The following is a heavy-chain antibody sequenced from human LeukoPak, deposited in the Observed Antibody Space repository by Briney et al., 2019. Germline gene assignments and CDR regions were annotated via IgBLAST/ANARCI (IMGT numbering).Heavy chain of an antibody. Sequence: GGSLRLSCAASGFSFSSSGMHWVRQAPGKGPEWVAFTRFDDSYKAYGDSVKGRFTISRDNSKNTLYLQMNSLRAEDTAVYYCAKDLVTWASGNWYFDLWGRGTLVTVSS. D-gene: IGHD2-21*02. CDR2: TRFDDSYK. J-gene: IGHJ2*01. CDR3: AKDLVTWASGNWYFDL. CDR1: GFSFSSSG. V-gene: IGHV3-30*02.